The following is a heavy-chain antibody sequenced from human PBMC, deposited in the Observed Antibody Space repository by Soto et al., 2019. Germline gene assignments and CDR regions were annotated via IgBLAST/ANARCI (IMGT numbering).Heavy chain of an antibody. CDR2: IWYDGSNK. J-gene: IGHJ5*02. CDR1: GFTFSSYG. D-gene: IGHD1-26*01. Sequence: GGSLRLSCAASGFTFSSYGMHWVRQAPGKGLEWVAVIWYDGSNKYYADSVKGRFTISRDNSKNTLYLQMNSLRAEDTAVYYCARDRSGSYYDGRSPWFDPWGQGTLVTVSS. CDR3: ARDRSGSYYDGRSPWFDP. V-gene: IGHV3-33*01.